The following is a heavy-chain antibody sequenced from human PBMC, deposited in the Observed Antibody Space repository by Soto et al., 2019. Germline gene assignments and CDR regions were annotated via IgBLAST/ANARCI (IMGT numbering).Heavy chain of an antibody. CDR3: TKGSTSRFDI. CDR1: GYRFVSSC. D-gene: IGHD3-9*01. CDR2: VYHSASDV. V-gene: IGHV5-51*01. Sequence: PLKISWQGTGYRFVSSCIRWMRKKPGKGLDWLGNVYHSASDVRYRPAFESQATISADNTINTPYLQLLNLTASDTAIYYCTKGSTSRFDIWGKGNRGTVSS. J-gene: IGHJ4*02.